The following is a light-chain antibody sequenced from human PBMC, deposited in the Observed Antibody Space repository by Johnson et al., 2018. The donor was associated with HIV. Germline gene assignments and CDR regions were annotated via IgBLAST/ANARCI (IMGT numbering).Light chain of an antibody. CDR3: ETWDNSLTTGAV. CDR1: YSDIGNNY. J-gene: IGLJ1*01. V-gene: IGLV1-51*01. Sequence: QSVLSQPPSVSAAPGQKVTISCSGSYSDIGNNYVSWYQHVPGTAPKLLIYDNNKRPSGIPDRFSGSKSGTSATLGITGLQTEDEADYYCETWDNSLTTGAVFGTGTKVTVL. CDR2: DNN.